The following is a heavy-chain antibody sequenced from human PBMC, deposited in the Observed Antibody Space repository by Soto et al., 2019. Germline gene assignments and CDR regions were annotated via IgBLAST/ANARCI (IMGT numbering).Heavy chain of an antibody. V-gene: IGHV4-59*08. CDR3: ARSMLGYSKSLFDY. CDR2: IYYSGST. CDR1: GGSISSYY. D-gene: IGHD2-15*01. J-gene: IGHJ4*02. Sequence: QVQLQESGPGLVKPSETLSLTCTVSGGSISSYYWSWIRQPPGKGLEWIGYIYYSGSTNYNPSLKSRVTISVDTSKTQFSLKLSSVTAADTAVYYCARSMLGYSKSLFDYWGQGTLVTVSS.